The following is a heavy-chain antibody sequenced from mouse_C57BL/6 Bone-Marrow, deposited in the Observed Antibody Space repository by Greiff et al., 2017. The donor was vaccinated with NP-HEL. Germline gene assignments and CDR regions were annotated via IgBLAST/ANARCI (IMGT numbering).Heavy chain of an antibody. V-gene: IGHV1-78*01. CDR1: GYTFTDHT. Sequence: VKLVESDAELVKPGASVKISCKVSGYTFTDHTIHWMKQRPEQGLEWIGYIYPRDGSTKYNEKFKGKATLTADKSSSTAYMQLNSLTSEDSAVYFCARYLYYSHSYYAMDYWGQGTSVTVSS. J-gene: IGHJ4*01. CDR3: ARYLYYSHSYYAMDY. D-gene: IGHD2-12*01. CDR2: IYPRDGST.